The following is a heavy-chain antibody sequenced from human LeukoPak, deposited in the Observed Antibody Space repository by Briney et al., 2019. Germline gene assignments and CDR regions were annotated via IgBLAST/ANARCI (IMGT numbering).Heavy chain of an antibody. J-gene: IGHJ4*02. V-gene: IGHV4-39*07. CDR2: IYYSGST. CDR3: ARVNRRSSSSARLDY. CDR1: GGSISSSSYY. D-gene: IGHD6-6*01. Sequence: PSETLSLTCTVSGGSISSSSYYWGWIRQPPGKGLEWIGSIYYSGSTYYNPSLKSRVTISVDTSKNQFSLKLSSVTAADTAVYYCARVNRRSSSSARLDYWGQGTLVTVSS.